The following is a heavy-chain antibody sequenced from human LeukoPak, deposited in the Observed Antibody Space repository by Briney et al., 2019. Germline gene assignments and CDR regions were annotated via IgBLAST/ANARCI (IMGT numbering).Heavy chain of an antibody. CDR3: ARYSGYYLSYFDY. D-gene: IGHD3-22*01. V-gene: IGHV4-34*01. CDR2: INHSGST. CDR1: DGSFSGYY. J-gene: IGHJ4*02. Sequence: PSETLSLTCAVYDGSFSGYYWSWIRQPPGKGLEWIGEINHSGSTNYNPSLKSRVTISVDTSKNQFSLKLNSVTAADTAMYYCARYSGYYLSYFDYWGQGTLVTASS.